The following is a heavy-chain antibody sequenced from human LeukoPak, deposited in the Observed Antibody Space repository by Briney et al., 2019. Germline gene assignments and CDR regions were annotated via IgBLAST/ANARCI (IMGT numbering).Heavy chain of an antibody. CDR3: AKDATASPYFHWSDN. V-gene: IGHV3-23*01. CDR1: GFTFSSYA. D-gene: IGHD3-9*01. CDR2: ISSGDRT. J-gene: IGHJ1*01. Sequence: GGSLRLSCAASGFTFSSYAMNWVRQAPGKGLEWVAGISSGDRTFHAESVKGRFTISRDKSKDTLCLQMNSLRAEDTAVYYCAKDATASPYFHWSDNWGQGTQVIVSS.